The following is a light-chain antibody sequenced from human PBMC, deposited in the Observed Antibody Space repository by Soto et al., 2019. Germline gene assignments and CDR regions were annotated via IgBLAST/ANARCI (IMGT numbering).Light chain of an antibody. CDR2: EVS. Sequence: QSVLTQPASVSRSPGQSITISCTGTSSDVGTYKFVSWYQQHPGQAPKLMIYEVSERPSGISNRFSGSKSGNTASLTISGLQTEDEADYYCSSHATDYVLFGGGTKVTV. CDR3: SSHATDYVL. CDR1: SSDVGTYKF. J-gene: IGLJ2*01. V-gene: IGLV2-23*02.